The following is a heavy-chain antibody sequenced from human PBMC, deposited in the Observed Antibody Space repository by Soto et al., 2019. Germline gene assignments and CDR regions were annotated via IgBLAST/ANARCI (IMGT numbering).Heavy chain of an antibody. CDR2: IYSGGST. D-gene: IGHD3-9*01. CDR1: GFTVTSNF. CDR3: ARDSYYDTLTGQGRDAFDI. V-gene: IGHV3-66*01. Sequence: EVQLVESGGGLVQPGGSLRLSCAASGFTVTSNFMSWVRQAPGKGLEWVSGIYSGGSTYYADSVKGRFTISRDNSKNTLYLQMTGLRAEDTAVYYCARDSYYDTLTGQGRDAFDIWGQGTMVTVSS. J-gene: IGHJ3*02.